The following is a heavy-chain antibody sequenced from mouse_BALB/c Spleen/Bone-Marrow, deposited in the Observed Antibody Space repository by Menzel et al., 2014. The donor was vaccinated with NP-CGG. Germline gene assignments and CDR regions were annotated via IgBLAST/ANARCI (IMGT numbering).Heavy chain of an antibody. CDR3: TRGGRYVEVAY. J-gene: IGHJ3*01. CDR2: ISTYYGNA. V-gene: IGHV1-67*01. Sequence: QVQLQQFGPELVRPGVSVKIFCKGSSYTFTDYAMHWVKQSHATSLEWIGVISTYYGNANYNQKFKGKATMTVDKSSSTAYMELAKLTSDDSAVYYCTRGGRYVEVAYWGQGTLVTVSA. CDR1: SYTFTDYA. D-gene: IGHD2-14*01.